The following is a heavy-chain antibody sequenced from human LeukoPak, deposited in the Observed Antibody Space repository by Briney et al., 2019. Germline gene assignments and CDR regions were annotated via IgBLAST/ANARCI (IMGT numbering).Heavy chain of an antibody. Sequence: GGSLRLSCVASGFAFGKYWMSWVRQAPGKGLEWVANIKLDGSEKNYVDSVKGRFTISRDNTKNSLYLQMNSLRAEDTAVYYCARVGARQILEYWGQGTLVTVSS. CDR2: IKLDGSEK. V-gene: IGHV3-7*01. CDR3: ARVGARQILEY. D-gene: IGHD4-17*01. CDR1: GFAFGKYW. J-gene: IGHJ4*02.